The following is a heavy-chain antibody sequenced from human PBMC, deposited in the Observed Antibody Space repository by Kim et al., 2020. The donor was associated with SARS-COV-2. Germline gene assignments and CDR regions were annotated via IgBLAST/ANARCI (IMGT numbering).Heavy chain of an antibody. D-gene: IGHD1-26*01. V-gene: IGHV3-7*03. J-gene: IGHJ3*02. CDR2: IKQDGSEK. CDR3: VRSGGYLMGDAFDI. CDR1: GFTFSSYW. Sequence: GGSLRLSCAASGFTFSSYWMSWVRQAPGKGLEWVANIKQDGSEKYYVDSVKGRFTISRDNAKNSLYLQMNSLRAEDTAVYYCVRSGGYLMGDAFDIWGQGTMVTVSS.